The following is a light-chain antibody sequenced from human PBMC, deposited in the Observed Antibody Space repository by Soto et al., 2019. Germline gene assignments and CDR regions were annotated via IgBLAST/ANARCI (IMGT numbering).Light chain of an antibody. CDR2: EVT. CDR3: SSFEGTNSVV. J-gene: IGLJ1*01. V-gene: IGLV2-8*01. Sequence: LSPPPSASGSPGQLFTISCTGSYCDIGAYNYVSWYRQLPAEAPKLLIYEVTKRPSGVPDRSFASKSGNTASLTVSGLQADVEADYYSSSFEGTNSVVCGTGTQVTVL. CDR1: YCDIGAYNY.